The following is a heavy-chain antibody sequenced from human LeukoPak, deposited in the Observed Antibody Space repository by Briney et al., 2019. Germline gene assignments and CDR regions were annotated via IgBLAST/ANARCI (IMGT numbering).Heavy chain of an antibody. CDR3: ARESGLEWLLYRYNYYYGMDV. CDR2: ISAYNGNT. D-gene: IGHD3-3*01. CDR1: GYAFTSYG. Sequence: ASVKVSCKASGYAFTSYGISWVRQAPGQGLEWMGWISAYNGNTNYAQKLQGRVTMTTDTSTSTAYMELRSLRSDDTAVYYCARESGLEWLLYRYNYYYGMDVWGQGTTVTVSS. V-gene: IGHV1-18*01. J-gene: IGHJ6*02.